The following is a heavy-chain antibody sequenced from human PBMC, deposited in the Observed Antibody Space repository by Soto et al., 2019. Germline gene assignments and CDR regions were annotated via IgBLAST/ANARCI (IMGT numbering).Heavy chain of an antibody. J-gene: IGHJ4*02. Sequence: EMQLVQSGAEMKKPGESLKISCKGSGYSFTTNWIGWVRQRPGKGLEWMAIVYPGNSDTRYNPSFQGQVTISADKSINTAYLQWSSLKASDTAMYYCARQIGDFGYDLSHWGQGTLVTVSS. CDR2: VYPGNSDT. CDR1: GYSFTTNW. CDR3: ARQIGDFGYDLSH. V-gene: IGHV5-51*01. D-gene: IGHD3-3*01.